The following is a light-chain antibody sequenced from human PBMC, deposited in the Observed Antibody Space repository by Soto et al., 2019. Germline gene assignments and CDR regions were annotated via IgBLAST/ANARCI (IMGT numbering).Light chain of an antibody. Sequence: EIELTQSPCTLSLSPGERATLSCRASQSVSSSYLAWYQQKPGQAPRLLIYDASNRATGIPDRFSGSGSGTDIALTISIRSLQHYAVDNYHRLRYHAYSFGEGTKVDIK. CDR1: QSVSSSY. CDR3: HRLRYHAYS. J-gene: IGKJ4*01. V-gene: IGKV3-20*01. CDR2: DAS.